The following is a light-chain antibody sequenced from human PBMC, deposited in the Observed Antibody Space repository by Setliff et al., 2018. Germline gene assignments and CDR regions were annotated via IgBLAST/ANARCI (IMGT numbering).Light chain of an antibody. Sequence: QSALAQPASVSGSPRQSITISCTGTSTDVGSYIYVSWYRQYPGQAPTLLIYEVSKRPLGVSNRFFGSKSGNTASLTISGLQAEDEADYYCCSYGGSSNVVFGGGTQRTVL. CDR2: EVS. J-gene: IGLJ3*02. V-gene: IGLV2-23*02. CDR1: STDVGSYIY. CDR3: CSYGGSSNVV.